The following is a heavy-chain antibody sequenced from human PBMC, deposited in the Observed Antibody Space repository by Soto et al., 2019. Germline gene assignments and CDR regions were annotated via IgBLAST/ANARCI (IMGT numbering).Heavy chain of an antibody. J-gene: IGHJ4*02. D-gene: IGHD6-13*01. Sequence: QVQLVQSGAEVKKPGASVKVSCKASGYTFTSYDINWVRQATGQGLEWMGWMNPNSGNTGYAQKFQGRVTMTRNTSISTAYMELSSLRSEDTAVYYCARRDSGSWYEGEGNFDYWGQGTLVTVSS. CDR2: MNPNSGNT. V-gene: IGHV1-8*01. CDR1: GYTFTSYD. CDR3: ARRDSGSWYEGEGNFDY.